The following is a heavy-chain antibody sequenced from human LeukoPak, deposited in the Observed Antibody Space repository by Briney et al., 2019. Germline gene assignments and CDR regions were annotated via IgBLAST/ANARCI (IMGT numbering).Heavy chain of an antibody. J-gene: IGHJ3*02. D-gene: IGHD1-26*01. CDR1: GGSISSGGYY. CDR2: IYYSGST. Sequence: PSQTLSLTCTVSGGSISSGGYYWSWIRQHPGKGLEWIGYIYYSGSTYYNPSLKSRVTISVDTSKNQFSLKLSSVTAADTAVYYCASTVSGSYYGAFDIWGQGRMVTVCS. V-gene: IGHV4-31*03. CDR3: ASTVSGSYYGAFDI.